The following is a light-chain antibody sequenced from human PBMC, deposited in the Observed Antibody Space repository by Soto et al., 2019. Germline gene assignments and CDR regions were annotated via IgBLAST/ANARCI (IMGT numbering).Light chain of an antibody. J-gene: IGKJ1*01. CDR3: QQSFFAPPT. Sequence: DVRMTQSPSSLSASVGDTITITCRASQNVRSYLNWYQQKSGKAPKLLIYESTNLESGVPSRFSGDGFGTDFTLTVSSLHPDDFATYYCQQSFFAPPTFGRGTTVEI. V-gene: IGKV1-39*01. CDR2: EST. CDR1: QNVRSY.